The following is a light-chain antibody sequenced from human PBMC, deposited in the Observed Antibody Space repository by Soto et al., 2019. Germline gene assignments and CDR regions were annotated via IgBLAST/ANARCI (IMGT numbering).Light chain of an antibody. Sequence: SFELTQPLSVSVALGQTARITCGGNNIGSKNEHWYQQKPGQAPVLVIYRDSNRPSGIPERFSGSNSWNTATLTISRAQAGDEADYYCQVWDRSTVVFGGGTKLTVL. V-gene: IGLV3-9*01. CDR1: NIGSKN. CDR2: RDS. J-gene: IGLJ2*01. CDR3: QVWDRSTVV.